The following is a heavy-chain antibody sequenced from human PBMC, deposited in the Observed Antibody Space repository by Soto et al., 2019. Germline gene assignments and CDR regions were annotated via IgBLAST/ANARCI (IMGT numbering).Heavy chain of an antibody. CDR1: GGTLNNFA. V-gene: IGHV1-69*05. CDR3: VGDRGYYESSAVCEH. J-gene: IGHJ4*02. CDR2: IIPMFGST. Sequence: GASVKVSCKASGGTLNNFAISWMRQAPGQGREWMGGIIPMFGSTNDAQKFQGRGTFTTDDSTNIAYMELTSLRSEETAIYFCVGDRGYYESSAVCEHWGQGTLVPVYS. D-gene: IGHD3-22*01.